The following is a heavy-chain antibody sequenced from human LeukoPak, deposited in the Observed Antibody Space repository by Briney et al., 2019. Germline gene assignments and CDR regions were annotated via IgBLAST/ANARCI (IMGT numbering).Heavy chain of an antibody. CDR3: ARSAVAGTSSFDY. V-gene: IGHV1-69*04. D-gene: IGHD6-19*01. J-gene: IGHJ4*02. Sequence: VASVKVSRKASGGTFSSYAISWVRQAPGQGLEWMGRIIPILGIANYAQKFQGRVTITADKSTSTAYMELSSLRSEDTAVYYCARSAVAGTSSFDYWGQGTLVTVSS. CDR1: GGTFSSYA. CDR2: IIPILGIA.